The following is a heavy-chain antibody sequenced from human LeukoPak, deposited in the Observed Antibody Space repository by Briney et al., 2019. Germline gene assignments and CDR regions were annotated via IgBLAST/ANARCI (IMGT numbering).Heavy chain of an antibody. CDR1: GGSFSGYY. CDR3: ARGRRGYYKAVALYFQH. Sequence: SETLSLTCAVYGGSFSGYYWSWIRQPPGKGLEWIGEINHSGSTNYNPSLKSRVTISVDTSKNQFSLKLSSVTAADTAVYYCARGRRGYYKAVALYFQHWGQGTLVTVSS. D-gene: IGHD5-12*01. CDR2: INHSGST. J-gene: IGHJ1*01. V-gene: IGHV4-34*01.